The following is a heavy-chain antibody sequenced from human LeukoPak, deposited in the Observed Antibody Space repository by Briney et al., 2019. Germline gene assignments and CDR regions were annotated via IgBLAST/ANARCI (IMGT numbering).Heavy chain of an antibody. V-gene: IGHV4-59*12. Sequence: SETLSLTCTVSGGSISSYYWSWIRQPPGKGLEWIGYIYYSGSTNYNPSLKSRVTISVDTSKNQFSLKLSSVTAADTAVYYCARGRRIDSSGYGFSYYYYYGMDVWGQGTTVTVSS. CDR1: GGSISSYY. CDR2: IYYSGST. D-gene: IGHD3-22*01. CDR3: ARGRRIDSSGYGFSYYYYYGMDV. J-gene: IGHJ6*02.